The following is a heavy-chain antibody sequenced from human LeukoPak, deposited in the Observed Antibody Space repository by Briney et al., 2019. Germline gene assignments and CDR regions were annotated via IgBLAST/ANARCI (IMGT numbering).Heavy chain of an antibody. CDR2: ISSSSSYI. Sequence: GGSLGLSCAASGFTFSSYSMNWVRQAPGKGLEWVSSISSSSSYIYYADSVKGRFTISRDNAKNSLYLQMNSLRAEDTAVYYCARVGPWYNWNDPYFDYWGHGTLVTVSS. CDR3: ARVGPWYNWNDPYFDY. CDR1: GFTFSSYS. J-gene: IGHJ4*01. D-gene: IGHD1-1*01. V-gene: IGHV3-21*01.